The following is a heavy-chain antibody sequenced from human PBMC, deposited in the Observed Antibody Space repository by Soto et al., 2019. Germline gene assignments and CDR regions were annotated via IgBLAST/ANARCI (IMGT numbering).Heavy chain of an antibody. CDR2: ISGSGGST. J-gene: IGHJ4*02. CDR1: GFTFSSYA. V-gene: IGHV3-23*01. D-gene: IGHD6-19*01. CDR3: AKGGWAFVAIYSSGWYGDY. Sequence: GGSLRLSCAASGFTFSSYAMSWVRQAPGKGLEWVSAISGSGGSTYYADSVKGRFTISRDNSRNTLYLQMNSLGAEDTAVYYCAKGGWAFVAIYSSGWYGDYWGQGTLVTVSS.